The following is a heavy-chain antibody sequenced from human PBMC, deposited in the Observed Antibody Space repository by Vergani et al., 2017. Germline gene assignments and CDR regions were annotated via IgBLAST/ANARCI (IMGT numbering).Heavy chain of an antibody. CDR3: ARVTYYYDSSGYYYPDAFDI. Sequence: QVQLQESGPGLVKPSETLSLTCTVSTDSVSNTFYYWGWIRQPAGKGLEWIGRIYTSGSTNYNPSLKSRVTMSVDTSKNQFSLKLSSVTAADTAVYYCARVTYYYDSSGYYYPDAFDIWGQGTMVTVSS. D-gene: IGHD3-22*01. J-gene: IGHJ3*02. CDR2: IYTSGST. V-gene: IGHV4-61*02. CDR1: TDSVSNTFYY.